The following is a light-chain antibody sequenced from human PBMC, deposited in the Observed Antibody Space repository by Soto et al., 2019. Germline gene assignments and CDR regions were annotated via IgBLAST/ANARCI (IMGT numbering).Light chain of an antibody. V-gene: IGLV1-40*01. Sequence: QSVLTQPPSVSGAPGQRVTISCTGSSSNIGAGYDVHWYQQLPGKAPKLMIYDVSKRPSGVPDRFSGSRSGNTASLTISGLQAEDEADYYCCSYAGSYTYVFGTGTKVTVL. CDR2: DVS. CDR3: CSYAGSYTYV. CDR1: SSNIGAGYD. J-gene: IGLJ1*01.